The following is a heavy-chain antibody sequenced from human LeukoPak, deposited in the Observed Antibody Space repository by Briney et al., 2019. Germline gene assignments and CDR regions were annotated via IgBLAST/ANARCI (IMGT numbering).Heavy chain of an antibody. CDR2: IRYDGSNK. CDR3: AKEFIVVVTAIPRAQKNNYYYYYMDV. J-gene: IGHJ6*03. V-gene: IGHV3-30*02. CDR1: GFTFSSYG. D-gene: IGHD2-21*02. Sequence: GGSLRLSCAASGFTFSSYGMHWVRQAPGKGLEWVAFIRYDGSNKYYADSVKGRFTISRDNSKNTLYLQMNSLRAEDTAVYYCAKEFIVVVTAIPRAQKNNYYYYYMDVWGKGTTVTISS.